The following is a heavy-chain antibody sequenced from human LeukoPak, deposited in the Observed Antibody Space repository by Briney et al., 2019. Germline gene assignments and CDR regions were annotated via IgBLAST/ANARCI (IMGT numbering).Heavy chain of an antibody. CDR1: GGSFSGYY. Sequence: PSETLSLTCAVYGGSFSGYYWSWIRQPPGKGQEWMGEINHSGSTNYNPSLKSRVTISVDTSKNQFSLKLSSVTAADTAVYYCARYGGYSSSFSRYYYYGMDVWGQGTTVTVSS. CDR2: INHSGST. D-gene: IGHD6-13*01. V-gene: IGHV4-34*01. CDR3: ARYGGYSSSFSRYYYYGMDV. J-gene: IGHJ6*02.